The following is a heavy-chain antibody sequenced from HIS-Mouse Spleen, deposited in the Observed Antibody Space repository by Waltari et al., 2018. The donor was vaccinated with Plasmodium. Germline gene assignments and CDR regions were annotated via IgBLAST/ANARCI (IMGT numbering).Heavy chain of an antibody. V-gene: IGHV3-7*01. CDR1: GFTFSSYG. D-gene: IGHD6-13*01. CDR2: IKQDGSEK. Sequence: VQLVESGGGVVQPGRSLRLSCAASGFTFSSYGMHWVRQAPGKGLEWVANIKQDGSEKYYVDAVKGRFTISRDNAKNSLYLQMNSRRAEDTAVYYCASSWYWYFDLWGRGTLVTVSS. J-gene: IGHJ2*01. CDR3: ASSWYWYFDL.